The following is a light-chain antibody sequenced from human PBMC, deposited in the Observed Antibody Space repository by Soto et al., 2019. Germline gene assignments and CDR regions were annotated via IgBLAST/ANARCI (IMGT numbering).Light chain of an antibody. Sequence: QSVLTQPPSASGTPGQRVTISCSGSSSNIGDNYVFWYQQFPGAAPKPLIFNNNQRPSGVPDRFSGAKSGTSASLSISELRSEDEADYHCAAWDDSLSGWVFGGGTKVTVL. J-gene: IGLJ3*02. CDR3: AAWDDSLSGWV. CDR1: SSNIGDNY. CDR2: NNN. V-gene: IGLV1-47*02.